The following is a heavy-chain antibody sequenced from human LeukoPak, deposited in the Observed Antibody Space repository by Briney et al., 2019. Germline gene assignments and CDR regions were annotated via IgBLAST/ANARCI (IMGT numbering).Heavy chain of an antibody. J-gene: IGHJ6*03. CDR3: ARDGYCSSTSCSYYYYYMDV. CDR1: GGSISSGSYY. D-gene: IGHD2-2*03. CDR2: IYTSGST. Sequence: SQTLSLTCTVSGGSISSGSYYWSWIRQPAGKGLEWIGRIYTSGSTNYNPSLKSRVTISVDTSENQFSLKLSSVTAADTAVYYCARDGYCSSTSCSYYYYYMDVWGKGTTVTVSS. V-gene: IGHV4-61*02.